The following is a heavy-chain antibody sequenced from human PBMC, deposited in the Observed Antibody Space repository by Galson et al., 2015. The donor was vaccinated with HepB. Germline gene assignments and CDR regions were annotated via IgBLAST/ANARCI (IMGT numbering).Heavy chain of an antibody. Sequence: SLRLSCAASGFTFSIYAMNWVRQAPGKGLEWVSVIGSSGATTYYADSVKGRFTISRDNSKNTLHLQMNSLRAEDTAIYYCAKRKSPSFRSPDYWGQGTLVTVSS. J-gene: IGHJ4*02. CDR2: IGSSGATT. V-gene: IGHV3-23*01. CDR1: GFTFSIYA. CDR3: AKRKSPSFRSPDY.